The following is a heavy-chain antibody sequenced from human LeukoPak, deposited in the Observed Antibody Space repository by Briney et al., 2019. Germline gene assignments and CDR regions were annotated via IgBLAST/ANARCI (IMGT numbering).Heavy chain of an antibody. J-gene: IGHJ3*02. CDR2: IFYSGST. CDR1: GFTFGDYA. CDR3: AKSNGSGLIDI. V-gene: IGHV4-59*12. D-gene: IGHD3-10*01. Sequence: GSLRLSCTASGFTFGDYAMSWVRQPPGKALEWIGNIFYSGSTYYSPSLKSRVTISLDTSRNQFSLKLNSVTAADTAVYYCAKSNGSGLIDIWGQGTMVTVSS.